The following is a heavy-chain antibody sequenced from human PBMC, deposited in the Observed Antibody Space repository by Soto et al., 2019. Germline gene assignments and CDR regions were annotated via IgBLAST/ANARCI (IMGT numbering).Heavy chain of an antibody. V-gene: IGHV3-30*04. D-gene: IGHD3-16*01. CDR3: AREGEGLDY. CDR1: GFTFSSYA. CDR2: ISYDGRNK. Sequence: QVQVVESGGGVVQPGRSLRLSCAASGFTFSSYAMHWVCQAPGKGLEWVAVISYDGRNKYYADSVKGRFTISRDNSKNTLYLQLNSLRAEDTAVYYCAREGEGLDYCGQGTLVTVSS. J-gene: IGHJ4*02.